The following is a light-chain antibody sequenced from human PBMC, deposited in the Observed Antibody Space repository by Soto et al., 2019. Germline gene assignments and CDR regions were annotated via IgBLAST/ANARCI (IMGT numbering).Light chain of an antibody. CDR1: NIGSKS. Sequence: SYELTQPPSVSVAPGQTARITCGGNNIGSKSVHWYRQKPGQAPVLVVYDDSARPSGIPERFSGSKSGTSASLAISGLQAEDEADYYCQSFDKYLSAVVFGGGTKLTVL. J-gene: IGLJ2*01. CDR3: QSFDKYLSAVV. V-gene: IGLV3-21*02. CDR2: DDS.